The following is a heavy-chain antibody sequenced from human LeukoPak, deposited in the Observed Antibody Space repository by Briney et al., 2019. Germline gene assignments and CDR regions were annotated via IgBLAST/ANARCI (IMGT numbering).Heavy chain of an antibody. J-gene: IGHJ4*02. V-gene: IGHV3-21*01. Sequence: GGSLRLSCAASGFTFSSYSMNWVRQAPGKGLEWVSSISSSSSYIYYADSVKGRLTISRDNAKNSLYLQMNSLRAEDTAVYYCARVLRRPYFDYWGQGTLVTVSS. CDR2: ISSSSSYI. CDR3: ARVLRRPYFDY. D-gene: IGHD6-6*01. CDR1: GFTFSSYS.